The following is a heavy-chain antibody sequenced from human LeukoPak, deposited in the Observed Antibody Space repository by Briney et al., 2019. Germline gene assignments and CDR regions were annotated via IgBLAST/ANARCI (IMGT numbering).Heavy chain of an antibody. Sequence: PSETLSLTCTVSGGSISSYYWSWIRQPPGKGLEWIGYIYHSGSTYYNPSLKSRVTISVDRSKNQFSLKLSSVTAADTAVYYCARDSSGYLDWGQGTLVTVSS. V-gene: IGHV4-59*12. CDR2: IYHSGST. CDR1: GGSISSYY. D-gene: IGHD3-22*01. CDR3: ARDSSGYLD. J-gene: IGHJ4*02.